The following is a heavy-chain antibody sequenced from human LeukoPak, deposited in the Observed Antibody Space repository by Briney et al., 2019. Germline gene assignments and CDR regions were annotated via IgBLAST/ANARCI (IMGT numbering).Heavy chain of an antibody. V-gene: IGHV4-39*02. CDR1: GGSISSSSYY. D-gene: IGHD3-22*01. CDR3: ARERITMIVVATYYYYYGMDV. J-gene: IGHJ6*02. Sequence: PSETLSLTCTVSGGSISSSSYYWGWIRQPPGKGLEWIGSIYYSGSTYYNPSLKSRVTISVDTSKNQFSLKLSSVTAADTAVYYCARERITMIVVATYYYYYGMDVWGQGTTVIVSS. CDR2: IYYSGST.